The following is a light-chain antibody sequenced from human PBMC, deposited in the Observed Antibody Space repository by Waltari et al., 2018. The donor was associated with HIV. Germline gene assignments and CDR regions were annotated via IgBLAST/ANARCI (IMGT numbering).Light chain of an antibody. CDR1: SSDVGGYNY. Sequence: QSALTQPASVSGSSGQSITIQCTGTSSDVGGYNYVSWYQQHPGKAPKLMIYEVSNRPSGVSNRCSGSKSGNTASLTISGLQAEDEADYYCSSYTSSSTLVVFGGGTKLTVL. CDR2: EVS. V-gene: IGLV2-14*01. J-gene: IGLJ2*01. CDR3: SSYTSSSTLVV.